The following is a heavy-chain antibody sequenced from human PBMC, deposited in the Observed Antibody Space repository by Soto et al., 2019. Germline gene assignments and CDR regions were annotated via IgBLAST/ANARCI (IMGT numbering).Heavy chain of an antibody. J-gene: IGHJ4*02. CDR2: INPNSGVT. CDR3: ARDIGRGNYHYFDY. Sequence: ASVKVSCKASGYTFTSYAMHWVRQAPGQRLEWMGWINPNSGVTNYAQKFQGWVTMTRDTSISTVYMELSRLKSDDTAVYYCARDIGRGNYHYFDYWGQGTLVTVSS. CDR1: GYTFTSYA. V-gene: IGHV1-2*04. D-gene: IGHD1-26*01.